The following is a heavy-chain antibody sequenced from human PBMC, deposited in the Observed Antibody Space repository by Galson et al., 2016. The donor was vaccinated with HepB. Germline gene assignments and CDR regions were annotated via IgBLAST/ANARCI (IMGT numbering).Heavy chain of an antibody. CDR3: ARDGYRYGQDAFDI. Sequence: ETLSLTCTVSGDSISSYYWSWIRQPAGKGLEWIGRIYPSGHTNYKSSLKSRVTMSVDTSKNLFFLKLTSVTAADTAVYYCARDGYRYGQDAFDICGQGTMVTVSP. CDR1: GDSISSYY. J-gene: IGHJ3*02. CDR2: IYPSGHT. D-gene: IGHD5-18*01. V-gene: IGHV4-4*07.